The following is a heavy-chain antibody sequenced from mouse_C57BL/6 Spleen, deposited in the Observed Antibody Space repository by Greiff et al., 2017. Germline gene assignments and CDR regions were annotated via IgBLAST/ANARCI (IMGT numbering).Heavy chain of an antibody. CDR2: ISSGGDYI. Sequence: EVMLVESGEGLVKPGGSLKLSCAASGFTFSSYAMSWVRQTPEKRLEWVAYISSGGDYIYYADTVKGRFTISRDNARNTLYLQMSSLKSEDTAMYYCTTPIYYFEGFAYWGQGTLVTVSA. J-gene: IGHJ3*01. V-gene: IGHV5-9-1*02. CDR1: GFTFSSYA. D-gene: IGHD1-1*01. CDR3: TTPIYYFEGFAY.